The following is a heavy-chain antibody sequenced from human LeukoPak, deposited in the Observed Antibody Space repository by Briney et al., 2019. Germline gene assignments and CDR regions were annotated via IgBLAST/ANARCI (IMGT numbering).Heavy chain of an antibody. CDR1: GGSIRGYY. CDR2: SHTSGST. Sequence: SETLSLTCSVAGGSIRGYYWSWIRQSPGKGLEWVEDSHTSGSTNYNPSLKSRVSISTDTPKNTFSLTLSSVTAADTAVYYCARPNRSLTTGLNYYYLDVWGKGTTVIVSS. CDR3: ARPNRSLTTGLNYYYLDV. J-gene: IGHJ6*03. V-gene: IGHV4-4*09. D-gene: IGHD4-17*01.